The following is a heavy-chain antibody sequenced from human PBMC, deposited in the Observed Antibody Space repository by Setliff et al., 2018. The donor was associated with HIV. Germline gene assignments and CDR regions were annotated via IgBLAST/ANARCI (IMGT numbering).Heavy chain of an antibody. CDR2: IYTGGRT. CDR1: DDSISSNY. CDR3: ASELQGHSSSWPNY. J-gene: IGHJ4*02. D-gene: IGHD6-13*01. Sequence: PSETLSLTCTVSDDSISSNYWSWIRQSAGKGLEWVGRIYTGGRTNYNPSLKGRVTMSVDTSKNQFSLNLSSVTAADTAVYYCASELQGHSSSWPNYWGQGTLVTVSS. V-gene: IGHV4-4*07.